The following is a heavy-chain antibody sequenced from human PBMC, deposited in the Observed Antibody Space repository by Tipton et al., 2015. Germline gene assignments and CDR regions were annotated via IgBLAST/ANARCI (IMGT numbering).Heavy chain of an antibody. CDR1: GYTFTDYD. V-gene: IGHV1-2*07. D-gene: IGHD3-9*01. CDR3: VRGKLYFAQIFYDV. J-gene: IGHJ4*02. CDR2: INPDSGAT. Sequence: QLVQSGAEVKKPGASVKVSCTASGYTFTDYDIHWVRQAPGQGLDWVGWINPDSGATKYAHSFQGRVTMTRDTSIGTAYVELTTLRSDDTAVYYCVRGKLYFAQIFYDVWGQGTLVTVSS.